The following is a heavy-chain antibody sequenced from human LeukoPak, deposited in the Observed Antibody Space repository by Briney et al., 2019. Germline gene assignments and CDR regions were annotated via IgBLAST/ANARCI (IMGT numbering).Heavy chain of an antibody. J-gene: IGHJ4*02. Sequence: SETLSLTCTVSGGSISNYYWSWIRQPAGKGLEWIGYIYNSGSTNYNPSLKSRVTISVDTSKIQFSLNLSSVTAADTAVYYCARGYGSSWYNLDLIFDYWGQGTLVTVSS. CDR2: IYNSGST. D-gene: IGHD6-13*01. CDR3: ARGYGSSWYNLDLIFDY. V-gene: IGHV4-59*01. CDR1: GGSISNYY.